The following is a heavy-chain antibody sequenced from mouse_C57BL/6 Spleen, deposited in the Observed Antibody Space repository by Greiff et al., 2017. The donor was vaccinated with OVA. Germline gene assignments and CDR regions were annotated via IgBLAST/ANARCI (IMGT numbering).Heavy chain of an antibody. J-gene: IGHJ2*01. Sequence: QVQLQQSGPELVKPGASVKISCKASGYAFSSSWMNWVKQRPGKGLEWIGRIYPGAGDTNYNGKFKGKATLTADKSSSTAYMQLGSLTSDDSAVYFCTASYGSGYGYWGKGTTLTVAS. CDR3: TASYGSGYGY. CDR1: GYAFSSSW. D-gene: IGHD1-1*01. V-gene: IGHV1-82*01. CDR2: IYPGAGDT.